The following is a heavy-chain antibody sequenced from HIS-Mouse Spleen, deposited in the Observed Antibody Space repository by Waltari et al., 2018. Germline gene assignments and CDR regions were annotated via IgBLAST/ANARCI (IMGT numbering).Heavy chain of an antibody. CDR2: ISAYNGNT. CDR3: ARSESRFLEWLDWFDP. J-gene: IGHJ5*02. D-gene: IGHD3-3*01. V-gene: IGHV1-18*01. CDR1: GYTFTSYG. Sequence: QVQLVQSGAEVKKPGASVKVSCKASGYTFTSYGISWVRQAPGQGLEWMGWISAYNGNTNYAQTLQGRVTMTTDTSTSTAYMELRSLRSDDTAVYYCARSESRFLEWLDWFDPWGQGTLVTVSS.